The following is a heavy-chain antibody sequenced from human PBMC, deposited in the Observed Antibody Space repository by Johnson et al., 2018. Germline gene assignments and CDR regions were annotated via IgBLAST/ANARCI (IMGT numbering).Heavy chain of an antibody. CDR2: IYPDDSDA. Sequence: VQLVQSGADVKKPGESXKISCTGSGYTFTSYWIGWVRQTPGKGLEWMGIIYPDDSDARYSPSFQGQVTISADKSISTAYLQGTSLKASDTAIYYCARHRYSSPTDAFDLWGQGTMVTVSS. CDR3: ARHRYSSPTDAFDL. J-gene: IGHJ3*01. D-gene: IGHD6-19*01. CDR1: GYTFTSYW. V-gene: IGHV5-51*01.